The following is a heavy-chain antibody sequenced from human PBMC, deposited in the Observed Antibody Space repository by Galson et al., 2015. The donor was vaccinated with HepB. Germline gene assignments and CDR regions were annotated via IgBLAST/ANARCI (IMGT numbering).Heavy chain of an antibody. CDR3: ARQGGSLWFGVLQAHWFGP. CDR1: GGSISSSSYY. V-gene: IGHV4-39*01. CDR2: IYYSGTT. Sequence: SETLSLTCTVSGGSISSSSYYWGWIRQPPGKGLEWIGTIYYSGTTYYNPSLKSRVTISVDTSKNQFSLKLSSVTAADTAVYYCARQGGSLWFGVLQAHWFGPWGQGTLVTVSS. D-gene: IGHD3-16*01. J-gene: IGHJ5*02.